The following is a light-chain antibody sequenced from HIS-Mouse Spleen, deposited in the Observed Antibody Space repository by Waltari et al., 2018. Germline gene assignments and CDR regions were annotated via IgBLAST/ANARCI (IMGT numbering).Light chain of an antibody. V-gene: IGLV2-8*01. Sequence: QSALTQPPSASGSPGQSVTISCTGTSSDVGGYNYVSWYQQHPGKAPKLMIYEVSKRPSVVPVRFSCSTSGNTASLTVSGLQAEDEADYYCSSYAGSNNYVVFGGGTKLTVL. CDR2: EVS. CDR1: SSDVGGYNY. J-gene: IGLJ2*01. CDR3: SSYAGSNNYVV.